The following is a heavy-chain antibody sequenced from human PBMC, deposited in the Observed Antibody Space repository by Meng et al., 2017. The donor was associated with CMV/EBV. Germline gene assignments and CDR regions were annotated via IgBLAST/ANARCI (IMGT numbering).Heavy chain of an antibody. V-gene: IGHV3-11*01. Sequence: LSLTGAASGFTFSDYYMSWIRQAPGKGLEWVSYISSSGSTIYYADSVKGRFTISRDNAKNSLYLQMNSLRAEDTAVYYCARARGGYYFDYWGQGTLVTVSS. CDR2: ISSSGSTI. D-gene: IGHD3-10*01. CDR1: GFTFSDYY. CDR3: ARARGGYYFDY. J-gene: IGHJ4*02.